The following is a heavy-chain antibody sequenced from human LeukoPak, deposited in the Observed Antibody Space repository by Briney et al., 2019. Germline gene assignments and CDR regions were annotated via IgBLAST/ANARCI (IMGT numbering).Heavy chain of an antibody. V-gene: IGHV3-23*01. CDR2: IGGGSGTT. CDR3: ARGKGTSWKYYFGS. Sequence: GGSLRLSCAASGFTFNTFAMSWVRRAPGEGLEWVSVIGGGSGTTYYADSVKGRFTISRDNSKNMLFLQMNSLRAEDTAVYYCARGKGTSWKYYFGSWGQGTRVIVSS. J-gene: IGHJ4*02. CDR1: GFTFNTFA. D-gene: IGHD1-1*01.